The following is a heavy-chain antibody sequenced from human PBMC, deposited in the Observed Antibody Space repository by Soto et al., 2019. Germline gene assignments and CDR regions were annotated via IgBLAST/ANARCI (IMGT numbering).Heavy chain of an antibody. CDR2: IWCDGSNK. V-gene: IGHV3-33*01. J-gene: IGHJ6*02. Sequence: QVQLVESGGNLVQPGRSLRLSCAASGFTFGNNSMRWVRHAAGKGLEWVAEIWCDGSNKYYTDSVKGRFTISRDNLKNTVYLEMDSLRADDTAVYYCARDGQQLAPYAVAVWGQGTTVIVSS. D-gene: IGHD6-13*01. CDR3: ARDGQQLAPYAVAV. CDR1: GFTFGNNS.